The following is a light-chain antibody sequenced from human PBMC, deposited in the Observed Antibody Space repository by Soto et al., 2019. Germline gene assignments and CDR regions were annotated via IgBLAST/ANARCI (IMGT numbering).Light chain of an antibody. CDR3: QQLNSYPLT. Sequence: IQMPQSPSTLSGSVGDRVTLTCRASQTISSWLAWYQQKPGKAPKLLIYKASTLKSGVPSRFSGSGSGTEFTLTISSLQPDDFATYYCQQLNSYPLTFGGGTKVDI. CDR2: KAS. V-gene: IGKV1-5*03. J-gene: IGKJ4*01. CDR1: QTISSW.